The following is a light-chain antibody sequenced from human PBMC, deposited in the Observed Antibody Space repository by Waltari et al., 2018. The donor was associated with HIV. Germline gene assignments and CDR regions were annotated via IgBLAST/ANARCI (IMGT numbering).Light chain of an antibody. Sequence: QSALTQSPSASGSPGQSANISCTCANGDSRDSNYVSSYQQHSDRTPKLIIFEVTKRPSGVHDRFSGSKSGNTASLFVSGLQPEDEATYFCSSFAGTHKLFGGGTKLTVL. V-gene: IGLV2-8*01. CDR2: EVT. J-gene: IGLJ2*01. CDR3: SSFAGTHKL. CDR1: NGDSRDSNY.